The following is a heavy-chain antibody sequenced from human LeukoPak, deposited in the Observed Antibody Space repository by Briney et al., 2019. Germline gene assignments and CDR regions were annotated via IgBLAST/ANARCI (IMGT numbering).Heavy chain of an antibody. Sequence: GGSLRLSCAASGFTVRDSYMSWVRQAPGKRLEWVSFIYVSGTTFYAASVKGRFTISRDNSKNTVYIQMNSLRAEDTALYYCARGKTSDDIVEDAFGIWGQGTMVAVSS. CDR3: ARGKTSDDIVEDAFGI. CDR1: GFTVRDSY. V-gene: IGHV3-53*01. CDR2: IYVSGTT. J-gene: IGHJ3*02. D-gene: IGHD2-15*01.